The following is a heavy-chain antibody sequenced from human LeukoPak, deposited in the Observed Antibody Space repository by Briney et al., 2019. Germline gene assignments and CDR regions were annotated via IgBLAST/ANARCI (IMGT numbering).Heavy chain of an antibody. CDR1: GFTFSSYA. CDR3: AKVRLHPYYFDY. Sequence: GGSLRLSCAASGFTFSSYAMSWVRQAPGKGLEWVSVISGSGGSTYYADSVKGRFTISRDNSKNTLYLQMNSLSAEDTAVYYCAKVRLHPYYFDYWGQGTLVTVSS. CDR2: ISGSGGST. J-gene: IGHJ4*02. D-gene: IGHD4-4*01. V-gene: IGHV3-23*01.